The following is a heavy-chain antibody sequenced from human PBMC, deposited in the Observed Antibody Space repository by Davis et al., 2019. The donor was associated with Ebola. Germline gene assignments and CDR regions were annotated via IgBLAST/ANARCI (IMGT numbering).Heavy chain of an antibody. D-gene: IGHD5-12*01. J-gene: IGHJ4*02. CDR1: GFTFSSYD. Sequence: GESLKISCAASGFTFSSYDMHWVRQATGKRLEWVSAIGTAGDTYYPGSVKGRFTISRANAKSSLYLQMNGLRAEDTAIYYCAGGRYSGYDLGYWGQGTLVTVSS. CDR2: IGTAGDT. CDR3: AGGRYSGYDLGY. V-gene: IGHV3-13*01.